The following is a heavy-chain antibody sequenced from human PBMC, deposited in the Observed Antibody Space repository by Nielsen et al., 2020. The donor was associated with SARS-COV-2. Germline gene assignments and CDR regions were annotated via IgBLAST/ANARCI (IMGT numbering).Heavy chain of an antibody. CDR1: GYTFISYD. CDR2: MNPNSGNT. Sequence: ASVKVSCKASGYTFISYDINWVRQATGQGLEWMGWMNPNSGNTGYAQKFQGRVTMTRNTSISTAYMELSSLRSEDTAVYYCATSSSWFHAYYYYYGMDVWGQGTTVTVSS. J-gene: IGHJ6*02. CDR3: ATSSSWFHAYYYYYGMDV. D-gene: IGHD6-13*01. V-gene: IGHV1-8*01.